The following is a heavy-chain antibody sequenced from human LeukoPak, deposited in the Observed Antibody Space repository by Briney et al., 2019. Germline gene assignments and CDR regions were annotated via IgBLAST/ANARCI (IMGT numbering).Heavy chain of an antibody. CDR2: IIPIFGTA. V-gene: IGHV1-69*13. J-gene: IGHJ4*02. Sequence: SVKVSCKASGGTFSSYAISWVRQAPGQGLEWMGGIIPIFGTANYAQKFQGRVTITADESTSTAYMELSSLRSEDTAIYYCARGPASGSYFFDFWGQGTLVAVSS. D-gene: IGHD1-26*01. CDR1: GGTFSSYA. CDR3: ARGPASGSYFFDF.